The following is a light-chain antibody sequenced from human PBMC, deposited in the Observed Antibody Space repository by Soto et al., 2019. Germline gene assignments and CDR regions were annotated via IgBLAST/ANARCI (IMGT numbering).Light chain of an antibody. CDR3: QQYRSSPPIT. CDR2: GAS. CDR1: QSVSNSY. Sequence: EIVLTQSPGTLSLSPGERATLSCRASQSVSNSYLAWYQQKPGQALRLLIYGASSRATGIPDRFSGSGSGTDFTLSISRLEPEDFAVYYCQQYRSSPPITFGQGTRLEIK. V-gene: IGKV3-20*01. J-gene: IGKJ5*01.